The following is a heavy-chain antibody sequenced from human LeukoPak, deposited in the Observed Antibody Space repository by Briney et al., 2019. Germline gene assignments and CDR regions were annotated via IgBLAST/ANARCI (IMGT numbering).Heavy chain of an antibody. CDR2: RSYDGSKK. Sequence: GGSLRHSCAASGFTLSSYAMHWVRQAPGKGLEWVAIRSYDGSKKYYADSVKGRFTISRDNSKNTLYLQINSLRADDTAVYYCARSAAAGRIVATFGYWGQGTLVIVSS. D-gene: IGHD5-12*01. CDR1: GFTLSSYA. V-gene: IGHV3-30*04. CDR3: ARSAAAGRIVATFGY. J-gene: IGHJ4*02.